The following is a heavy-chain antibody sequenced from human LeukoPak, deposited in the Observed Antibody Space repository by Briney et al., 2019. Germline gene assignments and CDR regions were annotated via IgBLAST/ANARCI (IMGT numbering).Heavy chain of an antibody. CDR1: GYTFTSYY. CDR2: INPSGGST. Sequence: ASVKVSCKASGYTFTSYYMHWVRQAPGQGLEWMGIINPSGGSTSYAQKFQGRVTMTTDTSTSTAYMELRSLRSDGTAVYYCARDPQINYYYYMDVWGKGTTVTVSS. CDR3: ARDPQINYYYYMDV. V-gene: IGHV1-46*01. J-gene: IGHJ6*03.